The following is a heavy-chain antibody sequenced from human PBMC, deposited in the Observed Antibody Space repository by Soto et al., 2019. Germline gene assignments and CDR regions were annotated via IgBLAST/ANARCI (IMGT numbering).Heavy chain of an antibody. V-gene: IGHV4-34*01. CDR1: GGSFSGYY. Sequence: SETLSLTCAVYGGSFSGYYWSWIRQPPGKGLEWIGEINHSGSTNYNPSLKSRVTISVDTSKNQFSLKLSSVTAADTAVYYCARDPSRKDIVVVPAATSNWFDPWGQGTLVTVSS. CDR3: ARDPSRKDIVVVPAATSNWFDP. CDR2: INHSGST. D-gene: IGHD2-2*01. J-gene: IGHJ5*02.